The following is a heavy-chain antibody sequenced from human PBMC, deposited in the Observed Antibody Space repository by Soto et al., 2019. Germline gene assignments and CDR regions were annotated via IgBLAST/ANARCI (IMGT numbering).Heavy chain of an antibody. V-gene: IGHV1-18*01. CDR3: ARMGDVPYYYSGMDF. Sequence: QVQLVQSGAEVKKPGASVKVSCKASGYTFSRSGISWVRQAPGQGLEWMGWINGYNGNTNYTQKMQGRITMTTDTPTSTAYMELRSLRSDDTSVYYCARMGDVPYYYSGMDFWGQGTTVIVSS. D-gene: IGHD3-16*01. CDR1: GYTFSRSG. J-gene: IGHJ6*02. CDR2: INGYNGNT.